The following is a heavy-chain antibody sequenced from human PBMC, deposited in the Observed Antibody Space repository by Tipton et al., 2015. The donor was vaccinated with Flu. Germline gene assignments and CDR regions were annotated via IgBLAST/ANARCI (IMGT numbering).Heavy chain of an antibody. Sequence: TLSLTCTVSGGSVNTYFWSWIRQPPGKGLEWIGGLSYSGNTNYNPSLMSRAAISVDTSKNRFSLNLTSVTAADTAVYYCAKFQCSSTPCYARYYFDYWGQGILVTVSS. CDR3: AKFQCSSTPCYARYYFDY. CDR2: LSYSGNT. J-gene: IGHJ4*02. D-gene: IGHD2-2*01. CDR1: GGSVNTYF. V-gene: IGHV4-59*08.